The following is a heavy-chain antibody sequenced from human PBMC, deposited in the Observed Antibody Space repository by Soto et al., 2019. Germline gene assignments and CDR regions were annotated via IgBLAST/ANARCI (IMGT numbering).Heavy chain of an antibody. CDR2: LKPDGSEI. J-gene: IGHJ4*02. CDR1: GFTLSTYW. D-gene: IGHD6-19*01. Sequence: EVQLVQSGGGLVQPGGSLRLSCAAAGFTLSTYWMSWVRQAPGKGLEWVANLKPDGSEIYYGDSVKGRFTISRDDAENSLYLQMNSLRVEDTAMYYCTRGAAVAGIDYWGQGTLVTVSS. CDR3: TRGAAVAGIDY. V-gene: IGHV3-7*03.